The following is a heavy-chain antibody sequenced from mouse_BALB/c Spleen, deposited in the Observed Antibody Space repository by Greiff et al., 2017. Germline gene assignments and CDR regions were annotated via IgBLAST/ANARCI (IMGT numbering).Heavy chain of an antibody. CDR2: INPSTGYT. CDR1: GYTFTSYW. V-gene: IGHV1-7*01. Sequence: VQLHQSGAELAKPGASVKMSCKASGYTFTSYWMHWVKQRPGQGLEWIGYINPSTGYTEYNQKFKDKATLTADKSSSTAYMQLSSLTSEDSAVYYCAIIYYYGSSYFDYWGQGTTLTVSS. D-gene: IGHD1-1*01. CDR3: AIIYYYGSSYFDY. J-gene: IGHJ2*01.